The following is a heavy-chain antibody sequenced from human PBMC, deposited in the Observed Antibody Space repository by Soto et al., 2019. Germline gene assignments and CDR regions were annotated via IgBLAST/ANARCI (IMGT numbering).Heavy chain of an antibody. CDR3: ARAYYGSGSYHWFDP. CDR2: INAGNGNT. J-gene: IGHJ5*02. CDR1: GYTFTSYA. V-gene: IGHV1-3*01. Sequence: ASGKVSCKASGYTFTSYAMHWVRQAPGQRLEWMGWINAGNGNTKYSQKFQGRVTITRDTSASTAYMELSSLRSEDTAVYYCARAYYGSGSYHWFDPWGQGTLVTVSS. D-gene: IGHD3-10*01.